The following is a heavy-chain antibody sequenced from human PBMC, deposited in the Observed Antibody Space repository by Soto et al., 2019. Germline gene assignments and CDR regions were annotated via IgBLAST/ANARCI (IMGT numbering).Heavy chain of an antibody. CDR1: GFTFDDYA. J-gene: IGHJ4*02. D-gene: IGHD6-6*01. CDR2: ISWNSGSI. CDR3: ADESSSK. V-gene: IGHV3-9*01. Sequence: PGGSLRLSCAASGFTFDDYAMHWVRQAPGKGLEWVSGISWNSGSIGYADSVKGRFTISRDNAKNSLYLQMNSLRAEDTALYYCADESSSKWGQGTLVTVSS.